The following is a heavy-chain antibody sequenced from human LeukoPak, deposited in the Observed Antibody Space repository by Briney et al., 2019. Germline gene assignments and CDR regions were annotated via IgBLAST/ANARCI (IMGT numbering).Heavy chain of an antibody. V-gene: IGHV3-64*01. CDR2: ISHNGGTT. Sequence: GGSLRLSCTASGFTFSSYTMCWVRQAPGKGLEYVSGISHNGGTTNSATSVKGRFTISRDNSKNTLYLQMDSLRPEDMAVYYCARDPKRWLQLGVGRYFDNWGRGTLVTVSS. CDR3: ARDPKRWLQLGVGRYFDN. J-gene: IGHJ4*02. CDR1: GFTFSSYT. D-gene: IGHD5-24*01.